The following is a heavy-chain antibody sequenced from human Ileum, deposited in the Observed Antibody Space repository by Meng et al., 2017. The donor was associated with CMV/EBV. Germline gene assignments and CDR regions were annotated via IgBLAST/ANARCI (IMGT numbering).Heavy chain of an antibody. Sequence: KVYCQASGYSFTSYVMHWVRQAPGQRLEWMGWINGGNGKTKYSQNLQGRVTITRDTSASTAYMEVSSLRSEDTAVYYCARGRVYSDYWGQGTLVTVSS. CDR1: GYSFTSYV. CDR2: INGGNGKT. CDR3: ARGRVYSDY. V-gene: IGHV1-3*01. J-gene: IGHJ4*02. D-gene: IGHD2-21*01.